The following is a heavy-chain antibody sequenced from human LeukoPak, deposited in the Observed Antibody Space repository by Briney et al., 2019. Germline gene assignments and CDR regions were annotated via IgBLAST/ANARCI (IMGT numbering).Heavy chain of an antibody. CDR1: GGSISSGGYY. V-gene: IGHV4-31*11. CDR3: ARGTNYYESSGLVDY. Sequence: PSETLSLTCAVSGGSISSGGYYWSWIRQHPGRVLGRVGYFYYSGSTYYNPSLKSRVTISVDTSKNQLSLKLSSVTAADTAVYYCARGTNYYESSGLVDYWGQGTLVTVSS. D-gene: IGHD3-22*01. CDR2: FYYSGST. J-gene: IGHJ4*02.